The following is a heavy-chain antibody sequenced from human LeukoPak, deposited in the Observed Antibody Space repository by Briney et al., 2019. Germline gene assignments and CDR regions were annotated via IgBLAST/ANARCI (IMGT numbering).Heavy chain of an antibody. CDR3: ARGRVRSGYSSSWYGY. CDR2: ISYDGSNK. D-gene: IGHD6-13*01. CDR1: GFTFSSYG. V-gene: IGHV3-30*03. J-gene: IGHJ4*02. Sequence: HPGRSLRLSCAASGFTFSSYGMHWVRQAPGKGLEWVAVISYDGSNKYYADSVKGRFTISRDNSKNTLYLQMNSLRSEDTAVYYCARGRVRSGYSSSWYGYWGQGTLVTVSS.